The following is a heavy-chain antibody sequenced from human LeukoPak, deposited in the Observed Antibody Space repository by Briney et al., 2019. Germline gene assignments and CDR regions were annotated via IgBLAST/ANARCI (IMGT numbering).Heavy chain of an antibody. CDR1: GGSISSSY. V-gene: IGHV4-59*08. CDR3: AKHYMGSYYNHGLDY. D-gene: IGHD3-10*01. Sequence: SPSETLSLTCTVSGGSISSSYWSWIRQPPGKGLEWIGYIYYSGSTNYNPSLKSRVTISVDTSKNHFSLRLSSVTAADTAVYYCAKHYMGSYYNHGLDYWGQGTLVTVSS. J-gene: IGHJ4*02. CDR2: IYYSGST.